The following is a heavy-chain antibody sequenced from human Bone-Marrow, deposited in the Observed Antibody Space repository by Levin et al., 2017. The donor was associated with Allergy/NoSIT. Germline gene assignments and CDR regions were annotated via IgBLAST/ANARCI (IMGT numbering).Heavy chain of an antibody. J-gene: IGHJ4*02. CDR1: GFTFDDYG. Sequence: LSLTCAASGFTFDDYGMSWVRQAPGKGLEWVSGINWNGGSTGYADSVKGRFTISRDNAKNSLYLQMNSLRAEDTALYYCARGAGGIVATITPRWAVCFDYWGQGTLVTVSS. CDR3: ARGAGGIVATITPRWAVCFDY. V-gene: IGHV3-20*04. CDR2: INWNGGST. D-gene: IGHD5-12*01.